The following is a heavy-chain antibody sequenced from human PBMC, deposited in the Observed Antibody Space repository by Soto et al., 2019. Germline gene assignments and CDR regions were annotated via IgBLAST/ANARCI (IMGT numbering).Heavy chain of an antibody. CDR3: ARVGGRVYYFDY. CDR2: ISYDGSNK. V-gene: IGHV3-30*03. CDR1: GFTFSSYG. D-gene: IGHD1-26*01. Sequence: PGGSLRLSCAASGFTFSSYGMHWVRQAPGKGLEWVAVISYDGSNKYYADSVKGRFTISRDNSKNTLYLQMNSLRAEDTAVYYCARVGGRVYYFDYWGQGTLVTVSS. J-gene: IGHJ4*02.